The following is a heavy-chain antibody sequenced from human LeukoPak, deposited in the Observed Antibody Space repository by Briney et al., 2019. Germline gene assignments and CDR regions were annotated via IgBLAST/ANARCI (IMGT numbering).Heavy chain of an antibody. CDR3: AKYREQFGSFEH. CDR1: SGSISSYY. V-gene: IGHV4-4*09. J-gene: IGHJ4*02. CDR2: IYSSGST. D-gene: IGHD1-26*01. Sequence: SETLSLTCTDSSGSISSYYRSWIRQPPGKGLEWIGYIYSSGSTTHNPSLKSRVTISVDTSKNQFSLRLRSVTAADTAVYYCAKYREQFGSFEHWGQGTLVTVSS.